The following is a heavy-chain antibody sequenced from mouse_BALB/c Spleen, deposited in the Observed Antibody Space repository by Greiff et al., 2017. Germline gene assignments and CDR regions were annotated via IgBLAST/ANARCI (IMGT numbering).Heavy chain of an antibody. D-gene: IGHD2-3*01. CDR1: GYTFTSSY. CDR3: TRTGLLPYYAMDY. V-gene: IGHV1S81*02. CDR2: INPSNGGT. J-gene: IGHJ4*01. Sequence: VQLQQSGAELVKPGASVKLSCTASGYTFTSSYMYWVTQRPGQGLEWIGVINPSNGGTNFNENFQSKDTLTVDKSSSTAYMQHISLTSEDSAVYYFTRTGLLPYYAMDYWGQGTSVTVSS.